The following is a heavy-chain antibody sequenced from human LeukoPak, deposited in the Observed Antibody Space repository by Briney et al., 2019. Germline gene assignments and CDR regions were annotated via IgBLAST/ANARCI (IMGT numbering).Heavy chain of an antibody. CDR3: AREGQLRRYFDY. V-gene: IGHV3-7*01. J-gene: IGHJ4*02. Sequence: GGSLRLSCAAPGFTFSSYRMSWVRQAPGKGLEWVANIKQDGSEKYYVDSVKGRFTISRDNAKNSLYLQMNSLRAEDTAVYYCAREGQLRRYFDYWGQGTLVTVSS. CDR1: GFTFSSYR. D-gene: IGHD1-1*01. CDR2: IKQDGSEK.